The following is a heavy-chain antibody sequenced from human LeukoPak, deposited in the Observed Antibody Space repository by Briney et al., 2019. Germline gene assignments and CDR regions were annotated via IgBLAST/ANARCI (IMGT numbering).Heavy chain of an antibody. V-gene: IGHV4-39*07. D-gene: IGHD3-22*01. J-gene: IGHJ5*02. CDR2: IYHSGST. Sequence: PSETLSLTCTVSGGSISSSSYYWGWIRQPPGKGLEWIGSIYHSGSTYYNPSLKSRVTISVDTSKNQFSLKLSSVTAADTAVYYCARDYYDSSGYANWFDPWGQGTLVTVSS. CDR1: GGSISSSSYY. CDR3: ARDYYDSSGYANWFDP.